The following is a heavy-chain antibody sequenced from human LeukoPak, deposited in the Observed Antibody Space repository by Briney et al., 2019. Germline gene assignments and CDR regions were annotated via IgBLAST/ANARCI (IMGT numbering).Heavy chain of an antibody. CDR2: INPNSGGT. J-gene: IGHJ5*02. CDR3: VRNMLHYYDSSGYYYSWFDP. D-gene: IGHD3-22*01. CDR1: GYTFTGYY. Sequence: GASVKVSCKASGYTFTGYYMHWVRQAPGQGLEWMGWINPNSGGTNYAQKFQGRVTMTRDTSISTAYMELSRLRSGDTAVYYCVRNMLHYYDSSGYYYSWFDPWGQGTLVTVSS. V-gene: IGHV1-2*02.